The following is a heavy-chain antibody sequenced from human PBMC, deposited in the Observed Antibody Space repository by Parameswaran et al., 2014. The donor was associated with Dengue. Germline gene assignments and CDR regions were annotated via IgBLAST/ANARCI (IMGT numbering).Heavy chain of an antibody. CDR3: ARGIGYCSGRSCATLGNQVASRRSRYYYGMDV. D-gene: IGHD2-15*01. CDR2: IIPIFGTT. J-gene: IGHJ6*01. V-gene: IGHV1-69*01. Sequence: WVRQAPGQGLEWMGGIIPIFGTTNYAQKFQGRVTITADESTSTAYMELSSLRSDDTAVYYCARGIGYCSGRSCATLGNQVASRRSRYYYGMDVWGPRGPRSPSPQ.